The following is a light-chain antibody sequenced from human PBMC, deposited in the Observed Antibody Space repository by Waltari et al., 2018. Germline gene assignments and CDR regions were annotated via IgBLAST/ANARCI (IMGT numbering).Light chain of an antibody. CDR3: QHRSDWPLYT. J-gene: IGKJ2*01. Sequence: EIVLTQSPATLSLSPGESATLSCRASQTVRGYLAWYQHQLGQAPRLLMSDASKRATGIPARFSGSGSGTDFTLIITSLEPEDFAVYYCQHRSDWPLYTFGQGTKLELK. V-gene: IGKV3-11*01. CDR1: QTVRGY. CDR2: DAS.